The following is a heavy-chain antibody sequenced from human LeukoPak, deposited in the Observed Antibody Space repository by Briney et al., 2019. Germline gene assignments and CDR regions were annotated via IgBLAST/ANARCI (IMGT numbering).Heavy chain of an antibody. CDR1: GVTFSSYG. Sequence: GGSLRLSCATSGVTFSSYGMHWVRQAPGKGLEWVALISSDGNDKLYGDSVKGRFTISRDDSKSALYLQMNSLRAEDTAVYYCTTKVIRGNSGDDYDDWGQGTLVTVSS. V-gene: IGHV3-30*03. CDR2: ISSDGNDK. J-gene: IGHJ4*02. D-gene: IGHD5-12*01. CDR3: TTKVIRGNSGDDYDD.